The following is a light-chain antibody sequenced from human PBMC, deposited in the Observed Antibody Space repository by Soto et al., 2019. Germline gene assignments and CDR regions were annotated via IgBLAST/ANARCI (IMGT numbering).Light chain of an antibody. CDR2: DAS. Sequence: EIVLTQSPATLSLSPGERATLSCRASQSVSSYLAWYQQKPGQAPRLLIYDASNRATGIPARFSGSGSGTDXTLTISSLEPEXFAVYYCKQRSNWITF. V-gene: IGKV3-11*01. CDR1: QSVSSY. CDR3: KQRSNWIT. J-gene: IGKJ5*01.